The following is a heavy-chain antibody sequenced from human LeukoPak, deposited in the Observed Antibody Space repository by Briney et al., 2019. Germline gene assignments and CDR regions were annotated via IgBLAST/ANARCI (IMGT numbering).Heavy chain of an antibody. V-gene: IGHV3-30*03. CDR1: GFTFSSYG. J-gene: IGHJ6*02. Sequence: GGSLRLSCAASGFTFSSYGMHWVRQAPGRGLEWVAVISYDGSNKYYADSVKGRFTISRDNSKNTLYLQMNSLRAEDTAVYYCASGGSSSWHGTFGMDVWGQGTTVTVSS. CDR2: ISYDGSNK. D-gene: IGHD6-13*01. CDR3: ASGGSSSWHGTFGMDV.